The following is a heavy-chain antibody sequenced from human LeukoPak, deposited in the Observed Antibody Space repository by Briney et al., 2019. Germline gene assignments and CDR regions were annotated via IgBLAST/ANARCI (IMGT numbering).Heavy chain of an antibody. D-gene: IGHD3-10*01. J-gene: IGHJ4*02. CDR2: IKQDGSEK. CDR1: GFTFSSYW. CDR3: ARVPPIIYYWGYYFDY. V-gene: IGHV3-7*01. Sequence: GGSLRLSCAASGFTFSSYWMSWVRQAPGKGLEWVANIKQDGSEKFYVDSVKGRFTISRDNAKNSLYLQMNSLRAEDTAVYYCARVPPIIYYWGYYFDYWGQGTLVTVSS.